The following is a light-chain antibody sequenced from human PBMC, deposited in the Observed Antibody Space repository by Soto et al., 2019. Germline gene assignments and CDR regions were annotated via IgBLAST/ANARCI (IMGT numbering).Light chain of an antibody. CDR1: QSVSSFY. V-gene: IGKV3-20*01. J-gene: IGKJ4*01. Sequence: EIVLTQSPGTLSLSPGERAKLSCRASQSVSSFYLAWYQQKPGQAPRLLIYVASSRATGIPDRFSCSGSGTDFTLTISRLEPEDFAVYYCQKYANSPLTFGGGTKVEIK. CDR3: QKYANSPLT. CDR2: VAS.